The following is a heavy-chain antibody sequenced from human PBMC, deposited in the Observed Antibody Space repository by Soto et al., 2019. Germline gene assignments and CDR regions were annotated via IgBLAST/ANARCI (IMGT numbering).Heavy chain of an antibody. D-gene: IGHD3-10*01. J-gene: IGHJ2*01. CDR2: IYSGGTT. CDR1: GFDVSSNY. Sequence: EVQLVESGGGLVQPGGSLRLSCAASGFDVSSNYMSWVRQAPGKGLDWIGFIYSGGTTHYADSVRGRFTVSRHNSNSTLYLQMNSLRAEDTAVYYCARHLRLVGFGEYDLWGRGTLVTVSS. V-gene: IGHV3-53*04. CDR3: ARHLRLVGFGEYDL.